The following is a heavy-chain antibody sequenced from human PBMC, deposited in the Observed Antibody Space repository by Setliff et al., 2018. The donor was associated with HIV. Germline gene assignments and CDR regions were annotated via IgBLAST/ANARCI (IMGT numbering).Heavy chain of an antibody. D-gene: IGHD6-19*01. CDR1: GYTFTNNG. Sequence: ASVKVSCKASGYTFTNNGINWVRQAPGQGLEWMGWISGDNGNTNAQKLQGRVTMTTDTSTSTAYMELRNLRSDDTAVYYCARTLYSSFSSFDYWGRGTLVTVSS. CDR3: ARTLYSSFSSFDY. V-gene: IGHV1-18*01. J-gene: IGHJ4*02. CDR2: ISGDNGNT.